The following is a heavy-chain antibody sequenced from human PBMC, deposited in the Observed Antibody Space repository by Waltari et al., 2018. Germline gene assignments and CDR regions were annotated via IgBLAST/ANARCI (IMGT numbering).Heavy chain of an antibody. CDR2: LWYDGSNK. Sequence: QVQLVESGGGVVQPGRSLRLSCAASGFTFSSYGMHWVRQAPGKGLEWVAVLWYDGSNKYYADSVKGRFTISRDNSKNTLYLQMNSLRAEDTAMYYCGVDCSSTSCYGDYWGQGTLVTVSS. V-gene: IGHV3-33*08. CDR3: GVDCSSTSCYGDY. D-gene: IGHD2-2*01. J-gene: IGHJ4*02. CDR1: GFTFSSYG.